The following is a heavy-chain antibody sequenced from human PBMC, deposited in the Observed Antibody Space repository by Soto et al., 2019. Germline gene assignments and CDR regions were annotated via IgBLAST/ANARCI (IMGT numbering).Heavy chain of an antibody. CDR3: AKGDYSLDY. CDR2: ISTSGGSS. J-gene: IGHJ4*02. D-gene: IGHD4-4*01. V-gene: IGHV3-23*01. Sequence: EVQLLESGGGLVQPGGSLRLSCAASGFTFSSYGMTWVRQAPGKGLEWVSVISTSGGSSYYADSVKGRFTISRDNSKNTLYLQMNSLRAEDTAVYCCAKGDYSLDYWGQGTLVTVSS. CDR1: GFTFSSYG.